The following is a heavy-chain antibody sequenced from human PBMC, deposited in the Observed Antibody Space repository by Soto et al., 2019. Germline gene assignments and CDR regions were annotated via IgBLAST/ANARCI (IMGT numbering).Heavy chain of an antibody. CDR3: ARGRGRKGRIVVVPAAIGWFDP. J-gene: IGHJ5*02. Sequence: QVQLQQWGAGLLKPSETLSLTCAVYGGSFSGYYWSWIRQPPGKGLEWIGEINHSGSTNYNPSLKSRGTLSVDTYKNQFSLELSSVTAEEKAVYYCARGRGRKGRIVVVPAAIGWFDPWGQGTLVTVSS. V-gene: IGHV4-34*01. D-gene: IGHD2-2*01. CDR1: GGSFSGYY. CDR2: INHSGST.